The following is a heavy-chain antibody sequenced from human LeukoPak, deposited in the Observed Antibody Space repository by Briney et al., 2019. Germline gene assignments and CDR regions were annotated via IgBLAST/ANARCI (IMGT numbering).Heavy chain of an antibody. CDR2: ISGSSSHV. D-gene: IGHD3-22*01. CDR3: ARDQYYSDSSGYPYDI. Sequence: PGGSLRLSCAASGFSFSSYGMNWVRQAPGKGLEWVSSISGSSSHVWYADSVKGRFTSSRDNAKNSLYLQMSSLRVEDTAVYYCARDQYYSDSSGYPYDIWGQGTMVTVSS. V-gene: IGHV3-21*01. CDR1: GFSFSSYG. J-gene: IGHJ3*02.